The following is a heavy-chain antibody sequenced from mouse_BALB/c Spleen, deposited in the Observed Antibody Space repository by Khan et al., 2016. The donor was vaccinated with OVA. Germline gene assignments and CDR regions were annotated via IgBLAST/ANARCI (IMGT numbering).Heavy chain of an antibody. Sequence: EVELVESGGGLVQPGGSRTLSCAATGFTFIDYGMAWVRQTPGKGPEWIAFISSVAYSIYYADPVTGRFTTSREKSNNTLYLEMSSLKSDDTAMYYCARGGFAYWGQGTLVTVSA. CDR2: ISSVAYSI. J-gene: IGHJ3*01. V-gene: IGHV5-15*02. CDR1: GFTFIDYG. CDR3: ARGGFAY.